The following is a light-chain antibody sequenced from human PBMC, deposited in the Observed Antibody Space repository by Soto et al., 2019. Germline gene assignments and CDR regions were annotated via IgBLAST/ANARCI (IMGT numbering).Light chain of an antibody. CDR3: QQYNEWPLYT. CDR1: QSVSSK. V-gene: IGKV3-15*01. J-gene: IGKJ2*01. CDR2: GAS. Sequence: EIVMTQSTGTLSVSPGERATLSCRASQSVSSKLAWYQQKPGQAPRLLIYGASTRAPDIPARFSGRGSGTEFTLTISRLQSEDFAVYFCQQYNEWPLYTFGQGTKLEIK.